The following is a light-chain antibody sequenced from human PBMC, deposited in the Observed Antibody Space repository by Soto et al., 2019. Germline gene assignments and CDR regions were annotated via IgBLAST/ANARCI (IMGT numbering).Light chain of an antibody. V-gene: IGLV1-44*01. CDR1: SSNIGSNT. CDR2: SNN. CDR3: AAWGDSLNGYV. Sequence: QSVLTQPASASGTPGQRVTISCSGSSSNIGSNTVNWYQQLPGTAPKLLIYSNNQRPSGVPDRFSGSKSGTSASLAISGLQSEDEADYYCAAWGDSLNGYVFGTGTK. J-gene: IGLJ1*01.